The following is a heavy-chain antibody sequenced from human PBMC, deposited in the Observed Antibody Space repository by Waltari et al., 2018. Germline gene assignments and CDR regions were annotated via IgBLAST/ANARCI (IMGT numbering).Heavy chain of an antibody. CDR3: ARKIGYYYYYGMDL. CDR2: IYANGGTT. V-gene: IGHV3-48*03. J-gene: IGHJ6*02. D-gene: IGHD6-13*01. Sequence: DVQLVESGGGLVQPGGSLRLSCTASGFSFRSYEMNWVRQAPGKGLEWVSYIYANGGTTYYADSVKGRFTISRDNAKDSLYLEMTSLRAEDTAIYYCARKIGYYYYYGMDLWGQGTTVTVSS. CDR1: GFSFRSYE.